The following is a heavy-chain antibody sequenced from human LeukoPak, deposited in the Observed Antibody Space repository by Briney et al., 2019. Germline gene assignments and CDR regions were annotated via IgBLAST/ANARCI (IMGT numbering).Heavy chain of an antibody. D-gene: IGHD1-26*01. CDR2: TYYRSKWNN. CDR3: ARLVGASWFDS. J-gene: IGHJ5*01. Sequence: SQTLSLTCAISGDSVSTNSATWTWLRQSPSRGLEWLGRTYYRSKWNNDYAVSMKSRITINPDTSKNQFSLQLDSVTPEDTAVYYCARLVGASWFDSWGQGTLVTVSS. V-gene: IGHV6-1*01. CDR1: GDSVSTNSAT.